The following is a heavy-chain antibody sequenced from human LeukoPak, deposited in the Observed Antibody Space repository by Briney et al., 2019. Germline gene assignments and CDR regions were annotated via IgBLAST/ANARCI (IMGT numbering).Heavy chain of an antibody. V-gene: IGHV4-34*01. CDR1: GGSFSGYY. J-gene: IGHJ4*02. CDR2: INHSGST. D-gene: IGHD3-22*01. Sequence: PSETLSLTCAVYGGSFSGYYWSWIRQPPGKGLEWIGEINHSGSTNYNPSLKSRVTISVDTSKNQFSLKLSSVTAADTAVYYCARDDPGYHYDSSRWGQGTLVTVSS. CDR3: ARDDPGYHYDSSR.